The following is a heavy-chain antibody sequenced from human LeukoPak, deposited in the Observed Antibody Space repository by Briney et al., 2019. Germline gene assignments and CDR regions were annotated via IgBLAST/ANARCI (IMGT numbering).Heavy chain of an antibody. CDR2: ISGSGGST. Sequence: GGSLRLSCAASGFTFSSYAMSWVRQAPGKGLEWVSAISGSGGSTYYADSVKGRFTISRDNSKNTLYLQMNSLRAEDTAVYYCAKDPFVYDFWSGYTKPRYYFDYWGQGTLVTASS. CDR3: AKDPFVYDFWSGYTKPRYYFDY. CDR1: GFTFSSYA. V-gene: IGHV3-23*01. J-gene: IGHJ4*02. D-gene: IGHD3-3*01.